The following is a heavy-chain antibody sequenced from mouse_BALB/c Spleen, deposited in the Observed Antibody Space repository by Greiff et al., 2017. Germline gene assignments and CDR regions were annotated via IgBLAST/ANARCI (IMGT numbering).Heavy chain of an antibody. Sequence: VMLVESGPGLVAPSQSLSITCTVSGFSLTSYGVHWVRQPPGKGLEWLGVIWAGGSTNYNSALMSRLSISKDNSKSQVFLKMNSLQTDDTAMYYCARDGGLRRGDYFDYWGQGTTLTVSS. CDR3: ARDGGLRRGDYFDY. CDR2: IWAGGST. V-gene: IGHV2-9*02. CDR1: GFSLTSYG. J-gene: IGHJ2*01. D-gene: IGHD2-4*01.